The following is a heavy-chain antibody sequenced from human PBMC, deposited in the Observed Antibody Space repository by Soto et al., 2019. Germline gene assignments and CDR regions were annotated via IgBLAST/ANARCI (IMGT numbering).Heavy chain of an antibody. J-gene: IGHJ5*02. V-gene: IGHV4-34*01. CDR3: TRAERFPRSWFDP. CDR2: VNHSGEA. D-gene: IGHD3-16*01. CDR1: GGSFRNYY. Sequence: PSETLSLTCGVYGGSFRNYYWIWVRQPPGKGLEWIGEVNHSGEATYNPSLQSRITISLDTSNNQFSLKMTSVTAADTAMYFYTRAERFPRSWFDPWGQGTQVTVSS.